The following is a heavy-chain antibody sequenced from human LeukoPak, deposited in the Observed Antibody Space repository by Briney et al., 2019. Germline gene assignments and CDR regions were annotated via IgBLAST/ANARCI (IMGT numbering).Heavy chain of an antibody. CDR1: GGSFSGYF. V-gene: IGHV4-34*01. J-gene: IGHJ4*02. D-gene: IGHD4-23*01. CDR2: INHRGVT. CDR3: ARDPTTVVTLPHYFDD. Sequence: SETLSLTCAVSGGSFSGYFWNWNRQPPGKGLEWIGEINHRGVTNYSPSLKSRVTISVDASKNPFSLTLRSVTAADTAVYYCARDPTTVVTLPHYFDDWGQGTLVTVSS.